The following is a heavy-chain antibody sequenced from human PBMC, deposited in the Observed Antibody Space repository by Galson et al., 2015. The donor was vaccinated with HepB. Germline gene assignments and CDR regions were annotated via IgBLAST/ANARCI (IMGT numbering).Heavy chain of an antibody. CDR1: GFTFSTYG. V-gene: IGHV3-33*08. CDR3: ARRSHFDY. CDR2: FWFDGNNK. Sequence: LRLSCAASGFTFSTYGMHWARQAPGKGLEWGASFWFDGNNKYYADSVKGRFTISRDNSKNTLYLQMNSLRVEDTAVYYCARRSHFDYWGQGTLVTVSS. J-gene: IGHJ4*02.